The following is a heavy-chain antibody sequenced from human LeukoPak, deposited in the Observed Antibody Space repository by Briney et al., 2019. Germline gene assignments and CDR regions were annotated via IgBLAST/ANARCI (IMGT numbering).Heavy chain of an antibody. J-gene: IGHJ6*02. CDR1: GGSISSYY. CDR3: ARDRSYYCYGMDV. V-gene: IGHV4-59*01. CDR2: IYYSGST. Sequence: SETLSLTCTVSGGSISSYYWSWIRQPPGKGLEWIGYIYYSGSTNYNPSLKSRVTISVDTSKNQFSLKLSSVTAADTAVYYCARDRSYYCYGMDVWGQGTTVTVSS.